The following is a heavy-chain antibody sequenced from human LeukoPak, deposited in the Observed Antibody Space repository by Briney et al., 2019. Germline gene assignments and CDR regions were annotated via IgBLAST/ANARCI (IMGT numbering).Heavy chain of an antibody. V-gene: IGHV3-30*04. D-gene: IGHD2-2*01. CDR2: ISYDGSNK. CDR3: ARNPSTGSYLDY. Sequence: GGSLRLSCAASGFTFSSYAMHWVRQAPGKGLEWVAVISYDGSNKYYADSVKGRFTISRDNSKNTLYLQMNSLRAEDTAVYYCARNPSTGSYLDYWGQGTLVTVSS. CDR1: GFTFSSYA. J-gene: IGHJ4*02.